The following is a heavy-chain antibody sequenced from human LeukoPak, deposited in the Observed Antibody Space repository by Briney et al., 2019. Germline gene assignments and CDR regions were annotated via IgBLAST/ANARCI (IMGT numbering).Heavy chain of an antibody. CDR1: GASISSSIYY. CDR3: ARQERYCSNGVCLKHFDY. CDR2: IYYSGST. Sequence: SETLSLTCTVSGASISSSIYYWGWIRQPQGKGLEWIGSIYYSGSTYYNPSLKSRVTISVDTSKNQFSLKLSSVTAADTAVYYCARQERYCSNGVCLKHFDYWGQGTLVTVSS. J-gene: IGHJ4*02. V-gene: IGHV4-39*01. D-gene: IGHD2-8*01.